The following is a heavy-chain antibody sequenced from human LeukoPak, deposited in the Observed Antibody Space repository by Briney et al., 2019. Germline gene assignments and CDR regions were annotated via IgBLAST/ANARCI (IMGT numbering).Heavy chain of an antibody. CDR3: AREVGYCSSTSCYEDSWFDP. V-gene: IGHV3-66*01. CDR2: IYSGGST. J-gene: IGHJ5*02. Sequence: GGSLRLSCAASGFTVSSNYMSWVRQAPGKGLEWVSVIYSGGSTYYADSVKGRFTISRDNSKNTLYLQMNSLRAEDTAVYYCAREVGYCSSTSCYEDSWFDPWGQGTLVTVSS. D-gene: IGHD2-2*01. CDR1: GFTVSSNY.